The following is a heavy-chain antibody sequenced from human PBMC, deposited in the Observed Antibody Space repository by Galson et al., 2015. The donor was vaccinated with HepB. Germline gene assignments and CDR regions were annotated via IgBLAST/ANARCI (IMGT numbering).Heavy chain of an antibody. D-gene: IGHD3-16*01. CDR1: GFTFSNFP. CDR3: AREYYANPDL. Sequence: SLKLSCAASGFTFSNFPISWVRQAPGQGLEWVSSISPSCGATHYADSVKGRFTISGDNSTNTLYLQMNSLRAEDTAIYYCAREYYANPDLWGQGTQVTVSS. J-gene: IGHJ5*02. CDR2: ISPSCGAT. V-gene: IGHV3-23*01.